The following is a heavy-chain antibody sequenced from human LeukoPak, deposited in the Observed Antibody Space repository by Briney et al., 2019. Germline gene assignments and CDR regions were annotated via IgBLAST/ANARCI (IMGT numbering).Heavy chain of an antibody. CDR3: AGGVDYYDSSGP. V-gene: IGHV4-59*01. Sequence: PSETLSLTSSVSGGSISSYFWSWIRPPPGKGLEWIGYIHYSGSTNYNPSLKSRVSISVDTSKNQFSLKLSSVTAADTAVYYCAGGVDYYDSSGPWGQGTLVTVSS. D-gene: IGHD3-22*01. CDR1: GGSISSYF. CDR2: IHYSGST. J-gene: IGHJ5*02.